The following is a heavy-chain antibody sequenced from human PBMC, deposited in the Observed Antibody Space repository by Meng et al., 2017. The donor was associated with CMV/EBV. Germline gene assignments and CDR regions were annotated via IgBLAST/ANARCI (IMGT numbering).Heavy chain of an antibody. V-gene: IGHV3-21*01. CDR2: ITSIGSPI. Sequence: GESLKISCAASGFNFGGYSFNWVRQTPQKGLEWVSSITSIGSPIRYAESVKGRFTISRDNAQNSLYLQMSSLRVEDSGLYYCARDQGFTNTVWGQGTLVTVSS. CDR1: GFNFGGYS. J-gene: IGHJ4*02. D-gene: IGHD2-8*01. CDR3: ARDQGFTNTV.